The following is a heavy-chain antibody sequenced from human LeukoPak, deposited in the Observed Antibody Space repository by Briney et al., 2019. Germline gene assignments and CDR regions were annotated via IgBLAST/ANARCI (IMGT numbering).Heavy chain of an antibody. V-gene: IGHV1-18*01. CDR2: ISAYNGNT. D-gene: IGHD3-10*01. CDR3: AGAGWFGELLYGLFFDY. CDR1: GYTFTSYG. Sequence: ASVKVSCKASGYTFTSYGIGWVRQAPGQGVEWMGWISAYNGNTNYAQKLQGRVTMTTDTSTSTAYMELRSLRSDDTAVYYCAGAGWFGELLYGLFFDYWGQGTLVTVSS. J-gene: IGHJ4*02.